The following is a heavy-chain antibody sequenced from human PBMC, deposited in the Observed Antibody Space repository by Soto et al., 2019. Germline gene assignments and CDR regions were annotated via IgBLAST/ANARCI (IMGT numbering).Heavy chain of an antibody. Sequence: QVQLQESGPGLVKPSETLSLTCTVSGGSISSYYWSWIRQPPGKGLEWIGYIYYSGSTNYNPSLKSRVTISVDTSKNQFSLKLSSVTAADTAVYYCARVGGDYYDSSARFFDYWGQGTLVTVSS. J-gene: IGHJ4*02. D-gene: IGHD3-22*01. CDR1: GGSISSYY. V-gene: IGHV4-59*01. CDR3: ARVGGDYYDSSARFFDY. CDR2: IYYSGST.